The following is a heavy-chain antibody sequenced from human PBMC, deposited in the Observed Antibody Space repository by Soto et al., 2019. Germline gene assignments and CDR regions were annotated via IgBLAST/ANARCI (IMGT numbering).Heavy chain of an antibody. V-gene: IGHV4-39*01. J-gene: IGHJ4*02. Sequence: SETLSLTCTVSGDSISSSTSYWSRIRQPPGKGLEWIGNIYYSGRTYYNPSLKSRVTISVDTSKNQFSLKLSSVTAADTAVYFCARHLAVATDRSIDYWGQGTLVTVSS. CDR3: ARHLAVATDRSIDY. D-gene: IGHD6-19*01. CDR1: GDSISSSTSY. CDR2: IYYSGRT.